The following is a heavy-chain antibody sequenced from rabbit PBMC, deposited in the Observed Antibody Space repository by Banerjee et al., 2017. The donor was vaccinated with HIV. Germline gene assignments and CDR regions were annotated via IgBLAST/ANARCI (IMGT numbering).Heavy chain of an antibody. CDR3: ARGVNAGSTIRLDL. J-gene: IGHJ3*01. V-gene: IGHV1S40*01. D-gene: IGHD4-2*01. CDR2: INTSSGNT. Sequence: QSLEESGGDLVKPGASLTLTCTASGFSFSNKYVMCWVRQAPGKGLEWIACINTSSGNTVYATWAKGRFTISKTSSTTVTLQMTSLTAADTATYFCARGVNAGSTIRLDLWGQGTLVTVS. CDR1: GFSFSNKYV.